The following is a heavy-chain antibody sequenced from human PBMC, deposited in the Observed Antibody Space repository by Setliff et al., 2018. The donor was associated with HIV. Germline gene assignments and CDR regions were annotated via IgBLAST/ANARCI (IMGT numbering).Heavy chain of an antibody. V-gene: IGHV4-4*02. CDR1: GGSISSNSW. CDR2: IYHGGNT. J-gene: IGHJ6*03. Sequence: SETLSLTCDVSGGSISSNSWWTWVRQPPGKGLEWIGQIYHGGNTRYNPSLKSRFTISRDNAKNSLFLQMNSVRGDDTALYYCARGQSNCGGGKCYYHMDVWGNGTTVTVSS. CDR3: ARGQSNCGGGKCYYHMDV. D-gene: IGHD2-15*01.